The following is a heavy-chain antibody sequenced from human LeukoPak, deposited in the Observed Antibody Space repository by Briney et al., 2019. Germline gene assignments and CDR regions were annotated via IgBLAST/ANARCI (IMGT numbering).Heavy chain of an antibody. D-gene: IGHD2-2*01. J-gene: IGHJ5*02. Sequence: ASVKVSCKASGHTFTSYAMNWVRQAPGQGLEWMGWINTNTGNPTYAQGFTGRFVFSLDTSVSTAYLQISSLKAEDTAVYYCARDPVPAADYNWFDPWGQGTLVTVSS. V-gene: IGHV7-4-1*02. CDR1: GHTFTSYA. CDR2: INTNTGNP. CDR3: ARDPVPAADYNWFDP.